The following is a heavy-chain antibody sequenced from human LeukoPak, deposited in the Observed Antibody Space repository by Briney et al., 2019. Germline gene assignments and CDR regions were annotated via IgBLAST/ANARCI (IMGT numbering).Heavy chain of an antibody. J-gene: IGHJ3*02. V-gene: IGHV1-69*04. D-gene: IGHD3-22*01. CDR3: VKSPPPGRDSSGQEAFDI. CDR2: IIPILGIA. CDR1: GGTFSSYA. Sequence: SVKVSCKASGGTFSSYAISWVRQAPGQGLEWMGRIIPILGIANYAQKFQGRVTITADKSTSTAYMELSSLRSEDTAVYYCVKSPPPGRDSSGQEAFDIWGQGTMVTVSS.